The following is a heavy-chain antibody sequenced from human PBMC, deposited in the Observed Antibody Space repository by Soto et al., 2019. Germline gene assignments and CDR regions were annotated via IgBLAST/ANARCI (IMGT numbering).Heavy chain of an antibody. D-gene: IGHD3-3*01. CDR1: GGSISSYY. J-gene: IGHJ1*01. CDR2: IYYSGST. CDR3: ASLVSLFGVISTSYFQH. Sequence: PSETLSLTCTVSGGSISSYYWSWIRQPPGKGLEWIGYIYYSGSTNYNPSLKSRVTITVDTSKNQFSLKLNSVTAADTAVYYCASLVSLFGVISTSYFQHWGQGTPVTVSS. V-gene: IGHV4-59*01.